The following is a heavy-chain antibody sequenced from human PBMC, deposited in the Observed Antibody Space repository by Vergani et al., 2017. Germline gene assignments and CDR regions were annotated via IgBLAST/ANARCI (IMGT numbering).Heavy chain of an antibody. V-gene: IGHV4-4*02. CDR2: IYHSGSN. D-gene: IGHD2-2*01. Sequence: QVQLQESGPGLVKPSGTLSLTCAVSGGPISSSNWWSWVPQPPGKGLEWIGEIYHSGSNNYNPSLKSRVTISVDKSKNQFSLKLSSVTAADTAVYYCARFIVVPAATTSYWYFDLWGRGTLVTVSS. CDR1: GGPISSSNW. J-gene: IGHJ2*01. CDR3: ARFIVVPAATTSYWYFDL.